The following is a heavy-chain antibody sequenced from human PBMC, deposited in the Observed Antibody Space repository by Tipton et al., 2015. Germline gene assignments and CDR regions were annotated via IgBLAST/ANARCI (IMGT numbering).Heavy chain of an antibody. V-gene: IGHV3-9*01. Sequence: SLRLSCAASGFTFDDYAMHWVRQAPGKGLEWVSGISWNGGSIGYADSVKGRFTISRDNAKNSLYLQMNSLRAEDTALYYCAKDFRSSSWSSYFYGLDVWGQGTTVTVSS. CDR1: GFTFDDYA. D-gene: IGHD6-13*01. J-gene: IGHJ6*02. CDR3: AKDFRSSSWSSYFYGLDV. CDR2: ISWNGGSI.